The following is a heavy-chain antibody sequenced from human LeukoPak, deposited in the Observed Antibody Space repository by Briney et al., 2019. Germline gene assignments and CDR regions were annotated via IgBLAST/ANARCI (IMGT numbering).Heavy chain of an antibody. V-gene: IGHV1-24*01. J-gene: IGHJ4*02. CDR1: GYTLTEVS. CDR3: ATDRYQPLSVFDY. D-gene: IGHD2-2*01. Sequence: ASVKASCKVSGYTLTEVSIHWVRQAPGKGLEWMGGFDPADGEAIYAQKFQGRVTLTEDTATDTAYMELSSLRSEDTAVYYCATDRYQPLSVFDYWGQGTLVTVSS. CDR2: FDPADGEA.